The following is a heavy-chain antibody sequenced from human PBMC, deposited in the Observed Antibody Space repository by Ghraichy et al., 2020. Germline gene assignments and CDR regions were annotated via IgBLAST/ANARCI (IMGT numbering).Heavy chain of an antibody. CDR3: ATEHRIAVAGTIDY. J-gene: IGHJ4*02. CDR1: GYTLTELS. D-gene: IGHD6-19*01. V-gene: IGHV1-24*01. Sequence: ASVKVACKVSGYTLTELSMHWVRQAPGKGLEWMGGFDPEDGETIYAQKFQGRVTMTEDTSTDTAYMELSSLRSEDTAVYYCATEHRIAVAGTIDYWGQGTLVTVSS. CDR2: FDPEDGET.